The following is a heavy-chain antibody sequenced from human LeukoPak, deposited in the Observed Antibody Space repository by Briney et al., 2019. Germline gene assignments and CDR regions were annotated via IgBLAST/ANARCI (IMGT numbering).Heavy chain of an antibody. V-gene: IGHV3-21*01. CDR3: ARDLTVPHYYDSSNYMDV. CDR1: GFTFSSYS. CDR2: ISSSSSYI. Sequence: SPGGSLRLSCAASGFTFSSYSMNWVRQAPGKGLEWVSSISSSSSYIYYADSVKGRFTISRDNAKNSLYLQINSLRAEDTAVYYCARDLTVPHYYDSSNYMDVWGKGTTVTVSS. D-gene: IGHD3-22*01. J-gene: IGHJ6*03.